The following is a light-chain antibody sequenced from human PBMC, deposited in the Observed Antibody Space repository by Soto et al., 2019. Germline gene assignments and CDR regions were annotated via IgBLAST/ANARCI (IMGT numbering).Light chain of an antibody. Sequence: QSVLTQPASVSGSPGQSITISCTGTSSDVGGYNYVSWYQQHPGKAPKLMIYDVSNRPSGVSNRFSGSKSGNTASLTISGLQAGDEADYYCSSYTSSSTRRVFGGGTQLTVL. J-gene: IGLJ7*01. CDR1: SSDVGGYNY. V-gene: IGLV2-14*01. CDR2: DVS. CDR3: SSYTSSSTRRV.